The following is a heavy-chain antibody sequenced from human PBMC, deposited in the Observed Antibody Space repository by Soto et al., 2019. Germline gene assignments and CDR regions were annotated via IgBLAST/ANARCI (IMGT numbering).Heavy chain of an antibody. J-gene: IGHJ4*02. CDR2: INAGNGNT. CDR3: ARGSSSWYDSGDY. V-gene: IGHV1-3*01. D-gene: IGHD6-13*01. Sequence: QVQLVQSGAEVKKPGASVKVSCKASGYTFTSYAMHWVRQAPGQRLEWMGWINAGNGNTKYSQKFQGRVTITRDTSASTAYMELSSLRSEDTAVYYCARGSSSWYDSGDYWGQGTLVTVSS. CDR1: GYTFTSYA.